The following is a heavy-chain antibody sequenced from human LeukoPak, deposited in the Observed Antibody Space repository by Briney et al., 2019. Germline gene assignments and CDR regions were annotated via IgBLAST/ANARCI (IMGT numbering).Heavy chain of an antibody. CDR1: GFTFSTFW. J-gene: IGHJ4*02. CDR2: IKSDGSIT. D-gene: IGHD6-19*01. CDR3: AKARGTTGWLPYFDY. V-gene: IGHV3-74*03. Sequence: GGSLRLSCAASGFTFSTFWMHWVRQAPGKGLVWVSGIKSDGSITTYADSVKGRFTISRDNAENTLYLQMNSLRAEDTAIYYCAKARGTTGWLPYFDYWGQGALVTVSS.